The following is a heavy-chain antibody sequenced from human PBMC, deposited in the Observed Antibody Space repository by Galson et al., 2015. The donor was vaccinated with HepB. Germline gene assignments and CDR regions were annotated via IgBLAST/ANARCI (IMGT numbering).Heavy chain of an antibody. Sequence: SVKVSCKASGYTFTSYAMHWVRQAPGQRLEWMGWINAGNGNTKYSQKFQGRVTITRDTSASTAYMELSSLRSEDTAVYYCARDLEGDYGDVMAFGYWGQGTLVTVSS. CDR2: INAGNGNT. CDR1: GYTFTSYA. D-gene: IGHD4-17*01. J-gene: IGHJ4*02. V-gene: IGHV1-3*01. CDR3: ARDLEGDYGDVMAFGY.